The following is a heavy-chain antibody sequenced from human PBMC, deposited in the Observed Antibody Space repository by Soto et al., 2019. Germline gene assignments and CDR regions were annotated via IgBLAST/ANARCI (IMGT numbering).Heavy chain of an antibody. CDR2: INQDGSVK. V-gene: IGHV3-7*01. CDR3: ARAVAGASSY. D-gene: IGHD2-2*01. CDR1: GFSLSDYW. Sequence: GGSLRLSCAASGFSLSDYWMSWVRQAPGKGLEWAANINQDGSVKYYVDSVKGRFTISRDNAKNSLYLQMNSLTAEDTAVYYCARAVAGASSYWGQGTVVTVSS. J-gene: IGHJ4*02.